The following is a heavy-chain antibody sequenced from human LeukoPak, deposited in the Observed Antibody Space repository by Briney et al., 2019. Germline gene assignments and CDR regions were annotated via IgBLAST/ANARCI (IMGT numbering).Heavy chain of an antibody. D-gene: IGHD4/OR15-4a*01. CDR3: AANDVLDY. Sequence: SPETLSLTCTVSGGSISSSSYYWGWIRQPPGKGLEWIGSIYYSGSTYYNPSLKSRVTISVDTSKNQFSLKLSSVTAADTAVYYCAANDVLDYWGQGTLVTVSS. CDR1: GGSISSSSYY. J-gene: IGHJ4*02. CDR2: IYYSGST. V-gene: IGHV4-39*07.